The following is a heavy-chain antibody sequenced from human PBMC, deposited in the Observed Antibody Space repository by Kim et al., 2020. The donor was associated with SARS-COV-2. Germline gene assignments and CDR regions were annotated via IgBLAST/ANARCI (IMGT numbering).Heavy chain of an antibody. CDR2: INPNSGGT. CDR1: GYTFTGYY. J-gene: IGHJ4*02. V-gene: IGHV1-2*06. D-gene: IGHD3-22*01. Sequence: ASVKVSCKASGYTFTGYYMHWVRQAPGQGLEWMGRINPNSGGTNYAQKFQGRVTMTRDTSISTAYMELSRLRSDDTAVYYCARDLSRIGRYYYDSSGQEGAFGDYWGQGTLVTVSS. CDR3: ARDLSRIGRYYYDSSGQEGAFGDY.